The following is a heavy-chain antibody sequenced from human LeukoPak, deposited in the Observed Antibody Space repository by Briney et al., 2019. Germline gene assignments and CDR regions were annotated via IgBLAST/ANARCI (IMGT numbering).Heavy chain of an antibody. CDR2: ISYDGSNK. CDR1: GFTFSSYG. J-gene: IGHJ4*02. CDR3: AKDPDPLAWIQLCGPDY. D-gene: IGHD5-18*01. Sequence: RPGGSLRLSCAASGFTFSSYGMHWVRQAPGKGLEWVAVISYDGSNKYYADSVKGRFTISRDNSKNTLYLQMNSLRAEDTAVYYCAKDPDPLAWIQLCGPDYWGQGTLVTVSS. V-gene: IGHV3-30*18.